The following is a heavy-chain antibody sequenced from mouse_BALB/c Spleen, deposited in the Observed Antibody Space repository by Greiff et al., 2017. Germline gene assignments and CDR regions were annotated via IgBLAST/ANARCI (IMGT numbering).Heavy chain of an antibody. D-gene: IGHD2-14*01. V-gene: IGHV14-3*02. CDR3: ARGPYYRDEGDAMDY. CDR2: IDPANGNT. J-gene: IGHJ4*01. Sequence: VQLQQSGAELVKPGASVKLSCTASGFNIKDTYMHWVKQRPEQGLEWIGRIDPANGNTKYDPKFQGKATITADTSSNTAYLQLSSLTSEDTAVYYCARGPYYRDEGDAMDYWGQGTSVTVSS. CDR1: GFNIKDTY.